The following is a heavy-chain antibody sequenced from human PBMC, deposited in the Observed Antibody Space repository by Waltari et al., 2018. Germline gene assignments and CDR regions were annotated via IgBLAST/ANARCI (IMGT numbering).Heavy chain of an antibody. D-gene: IGHD3-22*01. CDR3: ARGRHYLDSRGHQAMGNAFDI. J-gene: IGHJ3*02. Sequence: QVQLVQSGAEVKKPGSSVKVSCWASGVSFTKYAFNWLRQAPGQGLEWVGGVVPCPQTAKYAQNFQCRVRIATGESATSAYLELSSLRSEDTAVYYCARGRHYLDSRGHQAMGNAFDIWGQGTTVTVSS. CDR2: VVPCPQTA. CDR1: GVSFTKYA. V-gene: IGHV1-69*05.